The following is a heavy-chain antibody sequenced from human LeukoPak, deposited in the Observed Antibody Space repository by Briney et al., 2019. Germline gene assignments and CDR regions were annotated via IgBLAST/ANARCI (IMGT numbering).Heavy chain of an antibody. J-gene: IGHJ6*03. CDR2: INPNSGGT. D-gene: IGHD3-3*01. CDR3: ASQYYDFWSGYSSYYMDV. V-gene: IGHV1-2*02. CDR1: GYTFTGYY. Sequence: GASVKVSCKASGYTFTGYYMHWVRQAPGQGLEWMGWINPNSGGTNYAQKFQGRVTMTRDTSISTAYMELSRLRSDDTALYYCASQYYDFWSGYSSYYMDVWGKGTTVTVSS.